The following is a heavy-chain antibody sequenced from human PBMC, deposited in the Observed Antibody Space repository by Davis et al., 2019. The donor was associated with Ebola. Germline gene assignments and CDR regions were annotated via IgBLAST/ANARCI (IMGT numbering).Heavy chain of an antibody. J-gene: IGHJ4*02. V-gene: IGHV3-23*01. CDR2: ISGSGGST. Sequence: GGSLRLSCAVSGFTLWGNSMSWFRQAPGKGLEWVSAISGSGGSTYYADSVKGRFTISRDNSKNTLYLQMNSLRAEDTAVYYCAKDGHDYGVLFDYWGQGTLVTVSS. D-gene: IGHD4-17*01. CDR3: AKDGHDYGVLFDY. CDR1: GFTLWGNS.